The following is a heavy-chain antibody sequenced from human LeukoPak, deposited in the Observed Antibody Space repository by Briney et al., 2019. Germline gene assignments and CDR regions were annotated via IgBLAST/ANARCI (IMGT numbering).Heavy chain of an antibody. CDR2: ISSTSSYI. Sequence: PGGSLRLSCAASGFTFSNYEMNWVRQAPGKGLEWVSSISSTSSYIYYADSVKSRFTISRDNAKNSLYLQMNSLRAEDTAVYYCARSSGWYHRGPDYYYYYMDVWGKGTTVTVS. D-gene: IGHD6-19*01. CDR3: ARSSGWYHRGPDYYYYYMDV. CDR1: GFTFSNYE. J-gene: IGHJ6*03. V-gene: IGHV3-21*01.